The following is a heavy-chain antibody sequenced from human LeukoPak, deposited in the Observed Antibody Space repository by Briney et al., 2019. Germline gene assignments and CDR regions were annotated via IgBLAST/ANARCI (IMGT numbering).Heavy chain of an antibody. CDR1: GYTFTGYY. CDR2: INPSSGDT. Sequence: ASVKVSCKASGYTFTGYYMHWVRQAPGQGLEWMGWINPSSGDTNYAQKFQGRVTMTRDTSISTAYMELSRLKSDDTAVYYCARGGNFYRGHYFDYWGQGALVTVSS. CDR3: ARGGNFYRGHYFDY. D-gene: IGHD1-26*01. J-gene: IGHJ4*02. V-gene: IGHV1-2*02.